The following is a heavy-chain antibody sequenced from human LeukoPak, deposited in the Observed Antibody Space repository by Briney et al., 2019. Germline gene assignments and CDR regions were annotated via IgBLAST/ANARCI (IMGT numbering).Heavy chain of an antibody. CDR3: AKLVSTTYGRRFDP. Sequence: GGSLRLSCAASGFTFSSYAMHWVRQAPGKGLEWVAVISYDGSNKYYADSVKGRFTISRDNSKNTLYLQMNSLRAEDTAVYYCAKLVSTTYGRRFDPWGQGTLVTVSS. D-gene: IGHD3-9*01. V-gene: IGHV3-30-3*02. CDR1: GFTFSSYA. CDR2: ISYDGSNK. J-gene: IGHJ5*02.